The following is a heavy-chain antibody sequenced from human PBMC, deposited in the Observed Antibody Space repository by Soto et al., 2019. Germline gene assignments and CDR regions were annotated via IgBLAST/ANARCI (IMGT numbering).Heavy chain of an antibody. V-gene: IGHV3-23*01. Sequence: GGSLRLSCVASGFIFTDYAMSWVRQGPGKGLEWVAGISFSGDNTNYADSVKGRFITSRDNSKNTLYLLMNRLRAEDIGIYYCAKIALVGSFGFELARDYWGQRIPVTVSS. CDR2: ISFSGDNT. D-gene: IGHD2-8*02. CDR3: AKIALVGSFGFELARDY. CDR1: GFIFTDYA. J-gene: IGHJ4*02.